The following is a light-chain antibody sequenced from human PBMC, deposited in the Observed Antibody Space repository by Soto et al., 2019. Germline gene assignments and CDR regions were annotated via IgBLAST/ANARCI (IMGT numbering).Light chain of an antibody. J-gene: IGKJ2*01. V-gene: IGKV3-15*01. CDR2: DAS. Sequence: EIVMTQSPATLSVSPGERATLSCRASQNINSNFAWYQQRPGQAPRILIDDASTRATVIPARFIGSGSETHFTLTISSLLSEDFAVYYCQRYNDWPFTFGQGTKLELQ. CDR3: QRYNDWPFT. CDR1: QNINSN.